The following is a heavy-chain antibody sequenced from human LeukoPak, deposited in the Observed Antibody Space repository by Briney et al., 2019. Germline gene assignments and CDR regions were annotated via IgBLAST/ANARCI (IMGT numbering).Heavy chain of an antibody. D-gene: IGHD3-16*01. CDR2: INHNGNVN. Sequence: GGSLRLSCGASGFTFSSYWMNWARQAPGKGLEWVASINHNGNVNYYVDSVKGRFTISRDNAKNSLYLQMSNLRAEDTAVYFCARGGGLDVWGQGATVTVSS. CDR1: GFTFSSYW. V-gene: IGHV3-7*03. CDR3: ARGGGLDV. J-gene: IGHJ6*02.